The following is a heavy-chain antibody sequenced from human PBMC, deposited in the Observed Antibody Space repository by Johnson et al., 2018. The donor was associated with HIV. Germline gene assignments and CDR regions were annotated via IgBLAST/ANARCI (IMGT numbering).Heavy chain of an antibody. J-gene: IGHJ3*02. CDR1: GFTFDDYA. D-gene: IGHD5-18*01. CDR2: ISWDGDRT. Sequence: VQLVESGGVVVQPGGSLRLSCAASGFTFDDYAMHWVRQAPGKGLEWVSLISWDGDRTNYADSVKGRFTISRDNSKNFLYLQMNSLRAEDTALYYCARAYSYGAFDIWGQGTRVTVSS. V-gene: IGHV3-43D*03. CDR3: ARAYSYGAFDI.